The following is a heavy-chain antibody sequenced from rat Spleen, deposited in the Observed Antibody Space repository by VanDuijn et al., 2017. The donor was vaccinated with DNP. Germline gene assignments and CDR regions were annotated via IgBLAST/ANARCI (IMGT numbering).Heavy chain of an antibody. Sequence: QVQLKESGPGLVQPSETLSLTCTVSGFSLTSYSVSWVRQPSGKGPEWMGRMWSGGSTAYNSALKSRLSISRDTSKSQVFLKMNSLQTEDTAMYFCARGGVVTGFDYWGQGVMVTVSS. CDR1: GFSLTSYS. J-gene: IGHJ2*01. CDR3: ARGGVVTGFDY. CDR2: MWSGGST. V-gene: IGHV2-15*01. D-gene: IGHD1-1*01.